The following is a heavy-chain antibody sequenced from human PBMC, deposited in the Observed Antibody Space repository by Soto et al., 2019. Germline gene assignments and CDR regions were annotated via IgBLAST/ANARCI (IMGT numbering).Heavy chain of an antibody. J-gene: IGHJ4*02. V-gene: IGHV4-30-2*01. Sequence: PSETLSLTCAVSGGSISSGGYSWSWIRQPPGKGLEWIGYMYHSGSTNYNPSLKSRVTISVDTSKNQFSLKLSSVTAADTAVYYCARGDHPDYDSGTGTYDYWGQGTLVTVSS. CDR1: GGSISSGGYS. D-gene: IGHD3-10*01. CDR2: MYHSGST. CDR3: ARGDHPDYDSGTGTYDY.